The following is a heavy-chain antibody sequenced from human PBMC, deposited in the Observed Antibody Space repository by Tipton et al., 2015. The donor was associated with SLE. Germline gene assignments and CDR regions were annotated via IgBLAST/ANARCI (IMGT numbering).Heavy chain of an antibody. Sequence: GSLRLSCAASEFTFSRYWMSWVRQAPGKGLEWVANINQDGSEKNYVDSVRGRFTISRDNANNSLYLQMNSLRDEDTAVYYCARVLTGTSTFDYWGQGTLVTVSS. V-gene: IGHV3-7*01. CDR3: ARVLTGTSTFDY. D-gene: IGHD1-7*01. CDR1: EFTFSRYW. CDR2: INQDGSEK. J-gene: IGHJ4*02.